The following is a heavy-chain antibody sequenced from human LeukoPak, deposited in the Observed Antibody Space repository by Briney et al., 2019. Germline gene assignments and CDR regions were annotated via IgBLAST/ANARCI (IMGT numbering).Heavy chain of an antibody. CDR1: GYLFTSYW. V-gene: IGHV5-51*01. CDR2: IYPGDSDT. D-gene: IGHD2-2*01. J-gene: IGHJ5*02. CDR3: ARGLWGVVVVPAATSWFDH. Sequence: GGALKISCKGSGYLFTSYWIGGGRQVPGKGLEGMGIIYPGDSDTRYSPSFQGQVTISADKSITTAYLQWSSLKASATAMYYCARGLWGVVVVPAATSWFDHWGQGTLVTVSS.